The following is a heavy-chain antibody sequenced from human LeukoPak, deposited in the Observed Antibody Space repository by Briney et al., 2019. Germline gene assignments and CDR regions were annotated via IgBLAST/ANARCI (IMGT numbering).Heavy chain of an antibody. D-gene: IGHD3-22*01. CDR1: GGSIRTYY. V-gene: IGHV4-59*01. CDR3: VRGPSFYDSSGYLNY. CDR2: IYYSGST. Sequence: SETLSLTCTVSGGSIRTYYWNWIRQPPGRGLEWIGYIYYSGSTNYNPSLKSRVTISVDTSKNQFSLKVSSVTAADTAVYYCVRGPSFYDSSGYLNYWGQGTLATVSS. J-gene: IGHJ4*02.